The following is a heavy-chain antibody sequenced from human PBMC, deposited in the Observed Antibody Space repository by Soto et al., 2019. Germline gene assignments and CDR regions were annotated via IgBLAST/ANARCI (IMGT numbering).Heavy chain of an antibody. CDR2: ISTNGGST. CDR1: GFNFSESA. J-gene: IGHJ4*02. CDR3: VKGEYYYDSSGYYPFDY. D-gene: IGHD3-22*01. Sequence: PGGSLRLSCAASGFNFSESAMHWVRQAPGKGLEYVSSISTNGGSTDYADSVKGRFTISRDNSKNTVYLQMSSLRAEDTAVYYCVKGEYYYDSSGYYPFDYWGQGTLVTVSS. V-gene: IGHV3-64D*06.